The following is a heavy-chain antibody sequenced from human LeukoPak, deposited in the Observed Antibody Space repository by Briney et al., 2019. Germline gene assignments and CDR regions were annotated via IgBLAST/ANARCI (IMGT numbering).Heavy chain of an antibody. J-gene: IGHJ4*02. CDR2: IYYSGST. CDR1: GGSISSGGYY. D-gene: IGHD6-13*01. CDR3: ARGRAAAGAFYY. Sequence: SETLTLTCTVSGGSISSGGYYWSWIRQHPGKGLEWIGYIYYSGSTYYNPSLKSRVTISVDTSKNQFSLKLSSVTAADTAVYYCARGRAAAGAFYYGGQGTLVTVSS. V-gene: IGHV4-31*03.